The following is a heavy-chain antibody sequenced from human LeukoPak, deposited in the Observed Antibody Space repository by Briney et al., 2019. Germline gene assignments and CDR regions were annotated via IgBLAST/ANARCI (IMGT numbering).Heavy chain of an antibody. J-gene: IGHJ4*02. CDR2: ISASGGST. Sequence: PGGSLRLSCAASGFTFSSSAMSWVRQVPGKGLEWVSGISASGGSTYYAASVKGRFTISRDFSKNTVFLHMNSLRAEDTAMYYCARGDDSGYYDYFDYWGQGALVTVSS. V-gene: IGHV3-23*01. D-gene: IGHD3-22*01. CDR1: GFTFSSSA. CDR3: ARGDDSGYYDYFDY.